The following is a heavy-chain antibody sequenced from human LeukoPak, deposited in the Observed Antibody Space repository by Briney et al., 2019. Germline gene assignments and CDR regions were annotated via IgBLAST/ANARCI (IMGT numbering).Heavy chain of an antibody. V-gene: IGHV3-74*01. CDR2: ISGDGSTT. J-gene: IGHJ4*02. Sequence: PGGSLRLSCAVSGFTFRNYWMYWVRQAPGEALVWVSRISGDGSTTTYADTVKGRFTISRDNAKNTLYLQMNSLRADDTAAYYCASSLLGVSPWGQGTLVTVSS. CDR1: GFTFRNYW. D-gene: IGHD3-3*01. CDR3: ASSLLGVSP.